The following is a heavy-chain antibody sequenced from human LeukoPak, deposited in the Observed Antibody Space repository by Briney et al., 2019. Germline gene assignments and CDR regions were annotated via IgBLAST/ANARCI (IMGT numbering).Heavy chain of an antibody. J-gene: IGHJ5*02. CDR1: GGSISSSSYY. CDR3: AREAADYDSSGYYSSGDWFDP. Sequence: SETLSLTCTVSGGSISSSSYYWGWIRQPPGKGLEWIGSIYYSGSTYYNPSLKSRVTISVDTSKNQFSLKLSSVTAADTAVYYCAREAADYDSSGYYSSGDWFDPWGQGTLVTVSS. V-gene: IGHV4-39*07. CDR2: IYYSGST. D-gene: IGHD3-22*01.